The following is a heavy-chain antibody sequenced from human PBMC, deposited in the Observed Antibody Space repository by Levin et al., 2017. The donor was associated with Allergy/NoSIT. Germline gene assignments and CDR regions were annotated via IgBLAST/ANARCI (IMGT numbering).Heavy chain of an antibody. V-gene: IGHV3-23*01. CDR3: ARYGAGSGWYKAFFAP. D-gene: IGHD6-19*01. Sequence: GESLKISCEASGFTFSDFAMTWVRQAPGKGLEWLSGLSGSGATTYYADLVKGRFTISRDNAKNTLYLHMENLRVEDTAVYYCARYGAGSGWYKAFFAPWGQGTLVTVSS. CDR1: GFTFSDFA. J-gene: IGHJ5*02. CDR2: LSGSGATT.